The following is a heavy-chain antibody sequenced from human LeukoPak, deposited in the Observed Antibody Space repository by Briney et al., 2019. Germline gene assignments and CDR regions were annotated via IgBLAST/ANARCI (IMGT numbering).Heavy chain of an antibody. CDR1: GFAFSSLD. J-gene: IGHJ4*02. CDR3: VRRFDY. CDR2: ISDTTGTT. V-gene: IGHV3-48*02. Sequence: GGSLRLSCEASGFAFSSLDTRWVRQVPGKGLEWISYISDTTGTTYFADSVRGRFTISRDNPKNLLFLQMSSLRDEDTAVYYCVRRFDYWGQGTLVTVSS.